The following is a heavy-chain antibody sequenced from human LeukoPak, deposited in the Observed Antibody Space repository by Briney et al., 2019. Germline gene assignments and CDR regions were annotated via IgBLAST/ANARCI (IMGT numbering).Heavy chain of an antibody. D-gene: IGHD2-2*01. CDR1: GGTFSSYA. Sequence: SVKVSCKASGGTFSSYAISWVRQAPGQGLEWMGGIIPIFGTANYAQKFQGRVTITADESTSTTYMELSSLRSEDTAVYYCASGYCSSTSCYYYYGMDVWGQGTTVTVSS. CDR3: ASGYCSSTSCYYYYGMDV. CDR2: IIPIFGTA. V-gene: IGHV1-69*13. J-gene: IGHJ6*02.